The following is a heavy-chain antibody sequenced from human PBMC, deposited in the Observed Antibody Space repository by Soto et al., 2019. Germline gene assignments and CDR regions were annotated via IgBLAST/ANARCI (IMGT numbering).Heavy chain of an antibody. J-gene: IGHJ2*01. CDR2: ISYDGSNK. CDR1: GFTFRSYA. Sequence: GGSQRLSCAASGFTFRSYAMHWVRQAPGKGLEWVAVISYDGSNKYYADSVKGRFTISRDNSKNTLYLQMNSLRAEDTAVYYCARPLWRDDYNWGYFDLWGRGTLVTVSS. V-gene: IGHV3-30-3*01. D-gene: IGHD4-4*01. CDR3: ARPLWRDDYNWGYFDL.